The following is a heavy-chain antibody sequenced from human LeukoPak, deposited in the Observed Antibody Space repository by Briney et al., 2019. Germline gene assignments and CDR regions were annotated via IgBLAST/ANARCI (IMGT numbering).Heavy chain of an antibody. CDR2: INHSGST. J-gene: IGHJ4*02. CDR3: ARGGEVKYYYDSSGYYYFDY. D-gene: IGHD3-22*01. V-gene: IGHV4-34*01. CDR1: GGSFSGYY. Sequence: SETLSLTCAVYGGSFSGYYWSWIRQPPGKGLEWIGEINHSGSTNYNPSLKSRVTISVDTTKNQFSLKLSSATAADTAVYYCARGGEVKYYYDSSGYYYFDYWGQGTLVTVSS.